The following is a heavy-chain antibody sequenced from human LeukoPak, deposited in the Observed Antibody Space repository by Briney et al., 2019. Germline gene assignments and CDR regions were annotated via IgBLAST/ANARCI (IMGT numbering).Heavy chain of an antibody. CDR3: ARDASGMWFGELLYYFDY. J-gene: IGHJ4*02. CDR2: INPNSGGT. Sequence: ASVKVSCKASGYTFTGYYMHWVRQAPGQGLEWMGWINPNSGGTNYAQKFQGRVTMTRDTSISTAYMELSRLRSDDTAVYYCARDASGMWFGELLYYFDYWGQGTLVTVSS. D-gene: IGHD3-10*01. CDR1: GYTFTGYY. V-gene: IGHV1-2*02.